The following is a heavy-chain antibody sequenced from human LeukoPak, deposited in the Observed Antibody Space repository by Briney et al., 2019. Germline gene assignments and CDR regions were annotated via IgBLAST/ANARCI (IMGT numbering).Heavy chain of an antibody. CDR3: ARDGYDFWSGYNAFDI. CDR2: IKI. V-gene: IGHV3-21*01. Sequence: PGGSLRLSCAASGFTFSSYSMNWVRQAPGKGLEWVSSIKIYYADSVKGRFTISRDDAKNSLYLQMNSLRAEDTAVYYCARDGYDFWSGYNAFDIWGQGTMVTVSS. CDR1: GFTFSSYS. D-gene: IGHD3-3*01. J-gene: IGHJ3*02.